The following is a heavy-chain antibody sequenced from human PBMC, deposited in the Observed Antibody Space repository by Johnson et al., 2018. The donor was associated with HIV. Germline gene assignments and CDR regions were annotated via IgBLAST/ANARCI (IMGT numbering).Heavy chain of an antibody. D-gene: IGHD1-26*01. Sequence: VQLVESGGRLVKPGGSLRLSCVASGVTFSRAWLSWVRQAPGKGLEWVSVIYSGGSTYYADSVKGRFSISRDNSKKTLYMQMNSLRAEDTAVYYCARGRIRQAYSGNYDDAFDIWGQGTMVTVSS. J-gene: IGHJ3*02. CDR1: GVTFSRAW. CDR2: IYSGGST. V-gene: IGHV3-66*02. CDR3: ARGRIRQAYSGNYDDAFDI.